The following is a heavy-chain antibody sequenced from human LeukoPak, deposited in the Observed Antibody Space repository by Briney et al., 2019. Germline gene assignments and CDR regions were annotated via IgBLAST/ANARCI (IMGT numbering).Heavy chain of an antibody. V-gene: IGHV3-23*01. CDR3: AKDGRRTYDSSGYPDS. CDR1: GFTFSSFA. J-gene: IGHJ4*02. D-gene: IGHD3-22*01. CDR2: ISGSGRST. Sequence: GGSLRLSCAASGFTFSSFAMSWVRQAPGKGLEGVSSISGSGRSTYFADSVRGRFTITRDNSKNTLLLQMKALRAEDTAVNYCAKDGRRTYDSSGYPDSWGQGTLVTVSS.